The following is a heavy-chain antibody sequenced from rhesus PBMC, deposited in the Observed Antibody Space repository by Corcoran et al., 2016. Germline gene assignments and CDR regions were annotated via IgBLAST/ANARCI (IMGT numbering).Heavy chain of an antibody. CDR2: IGGSRGSN. J-gene: IGHJ4*01. D-gene: IGHD6-31*01. Sequence: QVQLQESGPGLVKPSETLSLTCAVSGSSISSGYGWSWIRQPPGKGLEWIGYIGGSRGSNNYNPSLKSRGTISKDTSKNQFSLNLSSVTAADTAVYYCARDRRLAYYYFDYWGQGVLVTVSS. V-gene: IGHV4-127*01. CDR3: ARDRRLAYYYFDY. CDR1: GSSISSGYG.